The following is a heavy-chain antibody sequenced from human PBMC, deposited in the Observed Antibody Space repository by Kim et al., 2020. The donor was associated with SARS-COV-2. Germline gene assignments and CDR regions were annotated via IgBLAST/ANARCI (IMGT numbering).Heavy chain of an antibody. V-gene: IGHV4-31*03. CDR2: IYYSGTT. D-gene: IGHD2-8*01. CDR1: GGSIFNGAYY. Sequence: SETLSLTCTVSGGSIFNGAYYWSWIRQHPGKGLEWIGSIYYSGTTFYNPSLKSRVTISVDTSKNQFSLSLSSVTAADTAVYYCARITNSNWGFGPWGQGTLVTVSS. CDR3: ARITNSNWGFGP. J-gene: IGHJ5*02.